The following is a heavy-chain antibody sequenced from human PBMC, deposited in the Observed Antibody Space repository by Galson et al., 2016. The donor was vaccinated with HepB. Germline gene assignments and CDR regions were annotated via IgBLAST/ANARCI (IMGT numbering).Heavy chain of an antibody. D-gene: IGHD4-17*01. Sequence: SVKVSCKASGYTFTGYYIHWVRQTHGQGLEWVGRMNPSGGTTSAQKCQGRLTMIATTTMNTAFMVLGSLRSDDTAVYYCSGGSVTNPTDPWGQGTLVTVSS. J-gene: IGHJ5*02. CDR3: SGGSVTNPTDP. V-gene: IGHV1-2*06. CDR1: GYTFTGYY. CDR2: MNPSGGT.